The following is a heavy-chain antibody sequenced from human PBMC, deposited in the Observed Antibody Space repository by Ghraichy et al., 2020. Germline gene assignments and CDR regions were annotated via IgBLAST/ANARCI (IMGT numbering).Heavy chain of an antibody. D-gene: IGHD6-19*01. V-gene: IGHV1-18*01. CDR1: GYTFISYG. CDR3: ARRRIAVTGPFLGFDF. Sequence: ASVKVSCKASGYTFISYGISWVRQAPGQGLEWMGWISAYDGNTNYAQRLQDRVTMTTDTSTSTAYMELRSLRSDDTAVFYCARRRIAVTGPFLGFDFWGQGTLVTVSS. CDR2: ISAYDGNT. J-gene: IGHJ4*02.